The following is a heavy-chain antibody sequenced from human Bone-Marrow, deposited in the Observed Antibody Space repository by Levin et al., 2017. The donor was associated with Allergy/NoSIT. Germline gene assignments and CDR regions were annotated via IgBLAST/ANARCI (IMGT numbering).Heavy chain of an antibody. D-gene: IGHD3-16*01. Sequence: SLKISCVASGFIFDDFAMHWVRQVPGRGLEWVSGISWSSSDKVYADSVKGRFTISRDNAKKTLFLQMNSLRDEDTAFYYCAKGFGGANPSYFDRWGQGVLVAVSS. CDR2: ISWSSSDK. CDR1: GFIFDDFA. V-gene: IGHV3-9*01. CDR3: AKGFGGANPSYFDR. J-gene: IGHJ4*02.